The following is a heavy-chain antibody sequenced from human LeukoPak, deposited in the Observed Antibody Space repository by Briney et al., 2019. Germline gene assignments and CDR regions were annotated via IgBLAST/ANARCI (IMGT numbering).Heavy chain of an antibody. D-gene: IGHD6-19*01. CDR1: GFTFSSYG. CDR2: ISYDGSNK. J-gene: IGHJ5*02. CDR3: AKGISSSGWTGPYNWFDP. Sequence: PGGSLRLSCAASGFTFSSYGMHWVRQAPGKGLEWVAVISYDGSNKYYADSVKGRFTISRDNSKNTLYLQMNSLRAEDTAVYYCAKGISSSGWTGPYNWFDPWGQGTLVTVSS. V-gene: IGHV3-30*18.